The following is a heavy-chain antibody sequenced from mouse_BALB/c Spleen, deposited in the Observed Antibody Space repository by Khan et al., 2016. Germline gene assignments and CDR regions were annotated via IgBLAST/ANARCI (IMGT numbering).Heavy chain of an antibody. CDR3: ANMDV. V-gene: IGHV3-2*02. CDR2: ITYSGSI. J-gene: IGHJ4*01. CDR1: DFSITRDYA. Sequence: EVQLVESGPGLVKPSQSLSLTCTATDFSITRDYARNLIRQLPGNQLEWMGYITYSGSINYNPSLKSRFTITRDNAKNPLYLQLSSVTTEDTAACNCANMDVWGQGSSVTVSS.